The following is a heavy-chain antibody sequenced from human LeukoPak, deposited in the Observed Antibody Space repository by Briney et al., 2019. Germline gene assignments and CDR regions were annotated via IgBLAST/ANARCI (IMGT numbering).Heavy chain of an antibody. CDR1: GDSITTSY. V-gene: IGHV4-59*01. CDR3: ARVTGSWFDP. CDR2: IFYSGNT. J-gene: IGHJ5*02. D-gene: IGHD2-15*01. Sequence: SETLSLTCSVSGDSITTSYWNWVRQPPGQGLEWLGSIFYSGNTKYNPALQSRVTISVDTSKNQFSLEVNSVTAADTAVYYCARVTGSWFDPWGQGTLVTVSS.